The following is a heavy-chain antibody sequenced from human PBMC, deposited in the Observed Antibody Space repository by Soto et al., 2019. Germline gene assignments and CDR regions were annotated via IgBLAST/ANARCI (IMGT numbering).Heavy chain of an antibody. CDR2: IYYSGST. V-gene: IGHV4-31*03. CDR1: GGSISSGGYY. J-gene: IGHJ5*02. D-gene: IGHD2-15*01. CDR3: ARAVVVVSNWFDP. Sequence: QVQLQESGPGLVKPSQTLSLTCTVSGGSISSGGYYWSWIRQHPGKGLEWIGYIYYSGSTYYNPSLKSRVTISVDTSKNQFSLKLSSVAAADTAVYYCARAVVVVSNWFDPWGQGTLVTVSS.